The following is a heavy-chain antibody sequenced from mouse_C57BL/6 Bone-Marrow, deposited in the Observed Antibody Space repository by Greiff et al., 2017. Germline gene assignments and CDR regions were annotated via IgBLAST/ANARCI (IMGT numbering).Heavy chain of an antibody. J-gene: IGHJ3*01. Sequence: EVQLQQSGAELVRPGASVKLSCTASGFNIKDDYMHWVKQRPEQGLEWIGWIEPENGDTEYASKFQGKATITADTSSNTAYLQLSSLTSEDTAVYYCTTYDYAWFAYWGQGTLVTVSA. CDR2: IEPENGDT. D-gene: IGHD2-4*01. CDR1: GFNIKDDY. CDR3: TTYDYAWFAY. V-gene: IGHV14-4*01.